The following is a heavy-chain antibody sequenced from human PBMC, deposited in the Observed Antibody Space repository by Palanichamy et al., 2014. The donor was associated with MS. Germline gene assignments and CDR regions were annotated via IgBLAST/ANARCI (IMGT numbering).Heavy chain of an antibody. CDR1: GFIVSSNY. J-gene: IGHJ4*02. CDR2: IYSGGTT. CDR3: ARGSCSGGTCYQFDY. V-gene: IGHV3-53*01. Sequence: EVQLVESGGNLIQPGGSLRLSCAASGFIVSSNYMTWARQAPGKGLEWVSVIYSGGTTRYADSVQGRFTISRDSSKNTLYLQMNSLRVEDTAMYYCARGSCSGGTCYQFDYWGQGTLVTVSS. D-gene: IGHD2-15*01.